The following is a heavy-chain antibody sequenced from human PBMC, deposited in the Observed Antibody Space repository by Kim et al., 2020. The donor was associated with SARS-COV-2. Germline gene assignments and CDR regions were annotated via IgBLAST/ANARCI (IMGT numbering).Heavy chain of an antibody. Sequence: GGSLRLSCVASGFTFTKYAMTWLRQAPGKGLEWVAGISTSGETAKYTDSVKGRVTISRDNSKDTVYLHLRRLRAEDTALYYCARDVYSGFGGIAEYFQDWGQGTQVTVSA. CDR1: GFTFTKYA. V-gene: IGHV3-23*01. CDR2: ISTSGETA. D-gene: IGHD3-22*01. J-gene: IGHJ1*01. CDR3: ARDVYSGFGGIAEYFQD.